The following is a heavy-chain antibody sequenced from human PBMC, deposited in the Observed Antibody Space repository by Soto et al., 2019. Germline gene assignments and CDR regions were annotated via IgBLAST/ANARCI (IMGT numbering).Heavy chain of an antibody. CDR1: GFTFSSYW. CDR3: ARAPSPDLAY. Sequence: EVQLVESGGGLVQPGGSLRLSCAASGFTFSSYWMHWVRQAPGKGLVWVSRINSDESITSYADSVKGRFTVSRDNAKKTLYLQMNSLRVEDTAVYYCARAPSPDLAYWGQGTLVTVSS. V-gene: IGHV3-74*01. CDR2: INSDESIT. J-gene: IGHJ4*02.